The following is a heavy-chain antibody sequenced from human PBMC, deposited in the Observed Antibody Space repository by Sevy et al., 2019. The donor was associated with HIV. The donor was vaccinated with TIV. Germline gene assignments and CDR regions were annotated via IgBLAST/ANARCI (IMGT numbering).Heavy chain of an antibody. V-gene: IGHV5-51*01. CDR1: GCSFSTYW. D-gene: IGHD6-6*01. CDR2: IYPGDSDT. Sequence: GESLKISCKGSGCSFSTYWIAWVRQMPGKGLEWMGIIYPGDSDTRYSPSFQGQVTISADKSISTAYLQWSSLKASDSAMYYCARRRGSSAWVDYWGQGTLVTVSS. CDR3: ARRRGSSAWVDY. J-gene: IGHJ4*02.